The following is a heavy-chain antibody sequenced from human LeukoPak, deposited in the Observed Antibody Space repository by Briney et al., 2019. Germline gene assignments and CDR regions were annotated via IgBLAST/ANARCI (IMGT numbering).Heavy chain of an antibody. D-gene: IGHD1-26*01. CDR2: ISGSGDST. V-gene: IGHV3-23*01. CDR3: ARQNTPHGNFDY. Sequence: GGSLRLSCAASGFTFSSSTMSWVRQAPGKGLEWVSSISGSGDSTWYADSVKGRFTISRDNSKNTLSLQMNSLRAEDTAVYYCARQNTPHGNFDYWGQGTLVTVSS. CDR1: GFTFSSST. J-gene: IGHJ4*02.